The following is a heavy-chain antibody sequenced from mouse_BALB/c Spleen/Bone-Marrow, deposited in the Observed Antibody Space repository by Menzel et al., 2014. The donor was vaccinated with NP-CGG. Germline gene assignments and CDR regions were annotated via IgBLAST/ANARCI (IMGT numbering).Heavy chain of an antibody. D-gene: IGHD2-4*01. Sequence: EVKLVESGGGLVKPGGSLKLSCAASGFSFSNYGMSWVRQTPEKRLEWVATISGDGRYTFYSDSVRGRFTISRDNAKYNLYLQLSSLRSADTALYYCARHAYYDQTEVSFVYWGQGTLVPVSA. CDR1: GFSFSNYG. V-gene: IGHV5-9-2*01. CDR3: ARHAYYDQTEVSFVY. CDR2: ISGDGRYT. J-gene: IGHJ3*01.